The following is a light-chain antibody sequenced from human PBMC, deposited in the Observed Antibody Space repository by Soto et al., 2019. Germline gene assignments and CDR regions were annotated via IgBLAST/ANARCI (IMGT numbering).Light chain of an antibody. CDR2: TAS. CDR3: QQYNSFAGT. J-gene: IGKJ5*01. Sequence: DIQMTQSPSSLSASVGDRLTITCRASQSISSYLNWYQQKPGKAPKLLIYTASSLESGVPSRFSGSGSGTEFTLTISSLQPDDFATYYCQQYNSFAGTFGQGTRLEIK. V-gene: IGKV1-39*01. CDR1: QSISSY.